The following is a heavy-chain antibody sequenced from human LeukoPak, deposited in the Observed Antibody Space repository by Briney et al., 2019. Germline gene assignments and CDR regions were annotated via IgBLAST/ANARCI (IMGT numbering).Heavy chain of an antibody. D-gene: IGHD4-23*01. CDR1: GFTFSSYA. CDR2: LSNSGGST. V-gene: IGHV3-23*01. CDR3: AKDGIAGADNSHIDN. Sequence: PGGSLRLSCATAGFTFSSYAMSWVRQAPGKGLEWVSGLSNSGGSTYYADSVKGRFTISRDNSKNTLYLQMNSLRAEDTAVYYCAKDGIAGADNSHIDNWGQGTLVTVSS. J-gene: IGHJ4*02.